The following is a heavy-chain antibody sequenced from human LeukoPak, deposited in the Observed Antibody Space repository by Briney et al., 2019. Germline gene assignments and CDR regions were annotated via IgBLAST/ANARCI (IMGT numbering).Heavy chain of an antibody. CDR2: VYTSGGT. J-gene: IGHJ5*02. V-gene: IGHV4-4*07. Sequence: SETLSLTCTVSGVSLNSHYWSWVRQSAGKGLEWIGRVYTSGGTNLNPSLESRLSMSVDTSKNQFSLKLASVTAADTAVYFCVRDLKDVVPTPVRSGWFDPWGPGTQVTVSS. CDR1: GVSLNSHY. D-gene: IGHD2-15*01. CDR3: VRDLKDVVPTPVRSGWFDP.